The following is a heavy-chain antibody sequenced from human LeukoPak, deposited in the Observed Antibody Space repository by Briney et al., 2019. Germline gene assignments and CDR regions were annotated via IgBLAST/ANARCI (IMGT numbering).Heavy chain of an antibody. J-gene: IGHJ4*02. Sequence: KPGGSLRLSCAASGFTFSSYSMNWVHQAPGKGLEWVSSISSSSSYIYYADSVKGRFTISRDNSKNTFYLQMNSLRAEDTAVYYCAKGLTTVTTVAYWGQGTLVTVSS. CDR2: ISSSSSYI. V-gene: IGHV3-21*04. CDR1: GFTFSSYS. CDR3: AKGLTTVTTVAY. D-gene: IGHD4-17*01.